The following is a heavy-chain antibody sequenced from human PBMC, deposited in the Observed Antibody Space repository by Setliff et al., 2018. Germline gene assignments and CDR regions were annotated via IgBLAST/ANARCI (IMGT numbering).Heavy chain of an antibody. V-gene: IGHV3-21*01. J-gene: IGHJ6*02. CDR1: GFTFSAYS. Sequence: GGSLRLSCAASGFTFSAYSMNWVRQAPGKGLEWVSSSSSTGRYTFYADSVKGRFTVSKDNAKNSLYLEMNSLRAEDTAVYYCARDPGPHAAHFRALGYGMDVWGQGTTVTVSS. CDR3: ARDPGPHAAHFRALGYGMDV. D-gene: IGHD6-13*01. CDR2: SSSTGRYT.